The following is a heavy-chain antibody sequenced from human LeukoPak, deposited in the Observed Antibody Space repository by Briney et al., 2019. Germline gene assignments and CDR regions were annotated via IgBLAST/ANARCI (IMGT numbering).Heavy chain of an antibody. CDR2: IIPIFGTA. Sequence: SVKVSCKASGGTFISYAISWVRQAPGQGLEWMGGIIPIFGTANYAQKFQGRVTITADESTSTAYMELSSLRSEDTAVYYCARGYYDSIWFDPWGQGTLVTVSS. CDR1: GGTFISYA. CDR3: ARGYYDSIWFDP. V-gene: IGHV1-69*13. J-gene: IGHJ5*02. D-gene: IGHD3-22*01.